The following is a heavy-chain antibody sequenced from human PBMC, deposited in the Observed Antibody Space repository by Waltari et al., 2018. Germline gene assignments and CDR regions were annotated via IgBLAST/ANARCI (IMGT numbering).Heavy chain of an antibody. CDR2: IYHSGST. V-gene: IGHV4-30-2*01. CDR1: GGSISSGGYS. Sequence: QLQLQESGSGLVKPSQTLSLTCAVSGGSISSGGYSWRWIRQPPGKGLEWIGYIYHSGSTYYNPSLKSRVTISVDRSKNQFSLKLSSVTAADTAVYYCARVSNQRPYYYYYMDVWGKGTTVTISS. CDR3: ARVSNQRPYYYYYMDV. J-gene: IGHJ6*03. D-gene: IGHD6-25*01.